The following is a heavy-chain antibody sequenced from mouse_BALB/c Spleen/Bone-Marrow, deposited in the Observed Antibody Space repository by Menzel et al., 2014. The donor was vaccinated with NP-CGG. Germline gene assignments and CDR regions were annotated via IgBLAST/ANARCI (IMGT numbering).Heavy chain of an antibody. CDR3: ARDKGRVFFDY. CDR1: GFTFTDYH. J-gene: IGHJ2*01. Sequence: EVKLVESGGGLVQPGGSLRLSCATSGFTFTDYHMNWVRQPPGKALEWLVFIRNKANGYTTEYSASVKGRFTISRDNSQNILYLQMNDLRAEDSATYYCARDKGRVFFDYWGQGTTLTVSS. CDR2: IRNKANGYTT. V-gene: IGHV7-3*02.